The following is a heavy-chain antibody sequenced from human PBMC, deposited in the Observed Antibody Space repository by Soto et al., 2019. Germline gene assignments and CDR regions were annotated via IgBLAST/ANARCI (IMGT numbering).Heavy chain of an antibody. J-gene: IGHJ4*02. CDR1: GFSLTTSGVG. CDR2: IYLDDDK. Sequence: QITLNESGPTVVKPAETLTLTCTFSGFSLTTSGVGVGWIRQSPGKAPEWVALIYLDDDKRYSASLKSRLTITKDTSKNQVVLTMASVDPADTATYYCAHRILRTVFGLVTTTAIYFDFWGQGTPVVVSS. V-gene: IGHV2-5*02. CDR3: AHRILRTVFGLVTTTAIYFDF. D-gene: IGHD3-3*01.